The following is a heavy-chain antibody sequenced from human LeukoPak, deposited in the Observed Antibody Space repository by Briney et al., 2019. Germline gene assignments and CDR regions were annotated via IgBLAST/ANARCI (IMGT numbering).Heavy chain of an antibody. CDR2: IIPIFGTA. J-gene: IGHJ1*01. CDR3: ARVGGYCSSTSCQRYFQH. D-gene: IGHD2-2*01. Sequence: SVKVSCKASGGTFSSYAISWVRQPPGQGLEWMGGIIPIFGTANYAQKFQGRVTITADESTSTAYMELSSLRSEDTAVYYCARVGGYCSSTSCQRYFQHWGQGTLVTVSS. CDR1: GGTFSSYA. V-gene: IGHV1-69*13.